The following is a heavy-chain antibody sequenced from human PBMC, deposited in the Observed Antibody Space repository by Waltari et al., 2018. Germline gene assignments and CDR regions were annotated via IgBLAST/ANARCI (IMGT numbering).Heavy chain of an antibody. Sequence: PGQGVARMGIINPSGSSRSCAQKFQGRVTMTRDASASTVYMVPSSLRSEDTAVYYCARGDSCSWYGGFDYWGQGTLVTVAS. D-gene: IGHD6-13*01. CDR2: INPSGSSR. J-gene: IGHJ4*02. V-gene: IGHV1-46*01. CDR3: ARGDSCSWYGGFDY.